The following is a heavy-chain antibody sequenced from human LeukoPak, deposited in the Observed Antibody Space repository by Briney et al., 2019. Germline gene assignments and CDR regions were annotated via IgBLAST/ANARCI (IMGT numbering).Heavy chain of an antibody. CDR1: GFTFKNYV. CDR3: AKDLGWELPAEAY. CDR2: IYGSGVSI. V-gene: IGHV3-23*01. J-gene: IGHJ4*02. Sequence: GGSLRLSCVASGFTFKNYVMNWVRQAPRKGLEWLATIYGSGVSISYADSVKGRFTISRDNSNNTLYLQMNSLRAEDTAMYYCAKDLGWELPAEAYWGQGILVTVSS. D-gene: IGHD1-26*01.